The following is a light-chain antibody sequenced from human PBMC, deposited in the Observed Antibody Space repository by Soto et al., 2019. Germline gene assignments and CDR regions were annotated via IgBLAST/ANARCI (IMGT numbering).Light chain of an antibody. V-gene: IGKV1-39*01. J-gene: IGKJ1*01. CDR2: AAS. CDR1: QSISSY. Sequence: DFPMTQSPSSLSASVGDRVTITCRASQSISSYLNWYHQKPGKAPKLLIYAASSLQSGVPSRFSGSGSGTDFTLTISSLQPEDFATYYCQQSYSTPFVTFGQGTKVEIK. CDR3: QQSYSTPFVT.